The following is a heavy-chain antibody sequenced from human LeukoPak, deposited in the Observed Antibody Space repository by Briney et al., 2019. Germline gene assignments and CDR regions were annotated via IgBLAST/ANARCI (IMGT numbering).Heavy chain of an antibody. CDR3: ARHDCPQEWLVVSSYHYYMDV. D-gene: IGHD6-19*01. V-gene: IGHV4-39*01. J-gene: IGHJ6*03. CDR2: IYYSGST. Sequence: SETLSLTCSVSGGSLSSSSYYWGWVRQPPGKRLEWIGSIYYSGSTYYNPSLKSRVTISVDTSKSQFSLKLSSVTAADAAAYYCARHDCPQEWLVVSSYHYYMDVWGKGTTVTVSS. CDR1: GGSLSSSSYY.